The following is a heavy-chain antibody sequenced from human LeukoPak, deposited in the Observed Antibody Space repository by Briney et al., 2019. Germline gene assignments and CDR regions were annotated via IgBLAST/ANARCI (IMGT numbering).Heavy chain of an antibody. CDR2: ISSSSSTI. J-gene: IGHJ2*01. CDR3: ARGVTTSTANSWYFDL. D-gene: IGHD4-17*01. V-gene: IGHV3-48*04. CDR1: GFTFSSYS. Sequence: GGSLRLSCAASGFTFSSYSMNWVRQAPGKGLEWVSYISSSSSTIYYADSVKGRFTISRDNAKNSLYLQMNSLRAEDTAVYYCARGVTTSTANSWYFDLWGRGTLVTVSS.